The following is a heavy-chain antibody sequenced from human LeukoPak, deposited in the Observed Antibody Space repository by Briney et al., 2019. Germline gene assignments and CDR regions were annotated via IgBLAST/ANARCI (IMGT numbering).Heavy chain of an antibody. Sequence: SETLSLTCTVSGGSISSSSYYWGWIRQPPGKGLEWIGSIYYSGSTYYNPSLKSRVTISVDTSKNQFSLKLSSVTAADTAVYYCARHVRGSYYVYWGQGTLVTVSP. CDR1: GGSISSSSYY. V-gene: IGHV4-39*01. D-gene: IGHD1-26*01. CDR2: IYYSGST. CDR3: ARHVRGSYYVY. J-gene: IGHJ4*02.